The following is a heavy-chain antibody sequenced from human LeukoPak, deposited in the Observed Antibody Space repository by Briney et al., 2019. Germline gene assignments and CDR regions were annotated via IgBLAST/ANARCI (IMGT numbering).Heavy chain of an antibody. J-gene: IGHJ6*03. Sequence: GGSLRLSCTASGSTFGDYAMSWFRQAPGKGLEWVGFIRSKAYGGTTEYAASVKGRFTISRDDSKSIAYLQMNSLKTEDTAVYYCTRVWDYYYYYMDVWGKGTTVTVSS. CDR2: IRSKAYGGTT. CDR1: GSTFGDYA. CDR3: TRVWDYYYYYMDV. D-gene: IGHD3-16*01. V-gene: IGHV3-49*03.